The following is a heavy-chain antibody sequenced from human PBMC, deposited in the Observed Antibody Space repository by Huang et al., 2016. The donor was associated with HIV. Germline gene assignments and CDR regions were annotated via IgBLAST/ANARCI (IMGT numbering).Heavy chain of an antibody. V-gene: IGHV3-74*01. J-gene: IGHJ2*01. Sequence: EVQLVESGGGLVQPGGSLRLSCAASGFTFSGYWMHWVRQAPGKGLVWVSRINGDGSSTNYADSVKGRFTISRDNAKNTLYVQVNSLRAEDTAVYYCARGTRLTGLWYFDLWGRDTLVIVSS. CDR3: ARGTRLTGLWYFDL. CDR2: INGDGSST. CDR1: GFTFSGYW. D-gene: IGHD7-27*01.